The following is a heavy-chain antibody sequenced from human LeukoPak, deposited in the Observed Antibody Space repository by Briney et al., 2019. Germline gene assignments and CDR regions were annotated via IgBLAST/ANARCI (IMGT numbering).Heavy chain of an antibody. V-gene: IGHV4-59*01. Sequence: SETLSLTCTVSGGSISSYYWSWIRQPPGKGLEWIGYIYYSGSTNYNPSLKSRVTISVDTSKNQFSLKLSSVTAADTAVYYCARDYGGNSHWYFDLWGRGTLVTVSS. D-gene: IGHD4-23*01. CDR2: IYYSGST. CDR1: GGSISSYY. J-gene: IGHJ2*01. CDR3: ARDYGGNSHWYFDL.